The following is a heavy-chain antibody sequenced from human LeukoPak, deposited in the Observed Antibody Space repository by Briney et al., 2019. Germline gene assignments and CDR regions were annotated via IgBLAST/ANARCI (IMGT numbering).Heavy chain of an antibody. J-gene: IGHJ4*02. CDR1: GGSISSYY. CDR3: ARHGGGIDY. D-gene: IGHD3-16*01. CDR2: IYYSGST. Sequence: SETLSLTCTVSGGSISSYYWSWIRQPPGKGLEWIGYIYYSGSTNYNPSLKSRVTISVDTPKNQFSLKLSSVTAADTAVYYCARHGGGIDYWGQGTLVTVSS. V-gene: IGHV4-59*08.